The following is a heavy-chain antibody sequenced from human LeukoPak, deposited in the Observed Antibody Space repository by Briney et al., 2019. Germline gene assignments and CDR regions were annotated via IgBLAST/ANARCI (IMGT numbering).Heavy chain of an antibody. CDR2: IYPSGRT. V-gene: IGHV4-4*07. CDR1: GGSLSNYY. D-gene: IGHD5-12*01. Sequence: SETLSLTCTVSGGSLSNYYWSWIRQPAGQGLEWIGRIYPSGRTNYNPSLESRVTVSVDTSKNQFSLKLSSVTAADTAVYYCARDRRGYVGYEGDPFDIWGQGTMVTVSS. J-gene: IGHJ3*02. CDR3: ARDRRGYVGYEGDPFDI.